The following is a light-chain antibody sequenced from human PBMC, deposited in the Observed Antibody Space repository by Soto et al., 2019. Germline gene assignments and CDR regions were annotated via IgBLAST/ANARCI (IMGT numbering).Light chain of an antibody. CDR1: QSVLYNSNDKNY. Sequence: DIVMTQSPDSLAVSLGERATINCKSSQSVLYNSNDKNYLAWYQQKPGQPPKLLIYWASTRESGVPDRFRGSGSGTDFTLTISSLQAEDVAVYYCQQYYSTPQTFGQGTKLEIK. CDR2: WAS. J-gene: IGKJ2*01. CDR3: QQYYSTPQT. V-gene: IGKV4-1*01.